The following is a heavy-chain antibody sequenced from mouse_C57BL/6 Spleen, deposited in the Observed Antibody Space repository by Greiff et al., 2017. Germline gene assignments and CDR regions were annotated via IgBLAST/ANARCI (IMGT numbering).Heavy chain of an antibody. Sequence: EVHLVESGGGLVKPGGSLKLSCAASGFTFSDYGMHWVRQAPEKGLEWVAYISSGSSTIYYADTVKGRFTISRDNAKNTLVLQMTSLRSEDTAMYYCARGLSWFAYWGQGTLVTVSA. CDR2: ISSGSSTI. V-gene: IGHV5-17*01. J-gene: IGHJ3*01. CDR1: GFTFSDYG. CDR3: ARGLSWFAY.